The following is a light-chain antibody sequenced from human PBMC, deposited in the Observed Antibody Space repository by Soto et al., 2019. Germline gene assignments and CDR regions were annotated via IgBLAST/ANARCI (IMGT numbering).Light chain of an antibody. CDR3: AAWDDSLSALV. J-gene: IGLJ3*02. V-gene: IGLV1-47*01. CDR1: SSNIESNY. Sequence: QLVLTQPPSASGTPGQRVTISCSGSSSNIESNYVYWYPQLPGSAPKLLIYRNDQRPSGVPDRFSGSKSGTSASLAISGLRSEDEADYYCAAWDDSLSALVFGGGTKLTVL. CDR2: RND.